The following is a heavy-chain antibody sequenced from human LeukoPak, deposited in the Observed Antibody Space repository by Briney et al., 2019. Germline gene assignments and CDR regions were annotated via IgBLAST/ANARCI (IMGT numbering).Heavy chain of an antibody. V-gene: IGHV3-72*01. Sequence: PGGSLRLSCAASGFTFSDHYMDWVRQAPGEGLKWVGRIRNKANSYTTEYAASVKGRFTISRDDSKNSLYLQMNSLKTEDTAVYYCARGGSSSSWYPFDYWGQGTLVTVSS. D-gene: IGHD6-13*01. CDR1: GFTFSDHY. CDR2: IRNKANSYTT. J-gene: IGHJ4*02. CDR3: ARGGSSSSWYPFDY.